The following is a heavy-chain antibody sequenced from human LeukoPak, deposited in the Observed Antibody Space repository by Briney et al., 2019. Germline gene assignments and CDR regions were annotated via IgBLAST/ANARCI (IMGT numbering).Heavy chain of an antibody. J-gene: IGHJ4*02. V-gene: IGHV4-39*01. CDR2: IYYSGSP. D-gene: IGHD6-19*01. Sequence: KPSEALSLTCTVSGGSISSSSFYWGWIRQPPGKGLEWIGSIYYSGSPYYNPSLKSRVTISVDTSKNQFSLRLSSVTAADTAVYYCARQKAEQWLVLYYWGQGTLVTVSS. CDR3: ARQKAEQWLVLYY. CDR1: GGSISSSSFY.